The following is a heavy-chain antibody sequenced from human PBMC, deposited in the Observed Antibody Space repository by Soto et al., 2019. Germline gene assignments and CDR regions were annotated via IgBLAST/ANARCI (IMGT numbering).Heavy chain of an antibody. J-gene: IGHJ4*02. V-gene: IGHV3-30-3*01. CDR3: ARITGEYSNYPDY. CDR2: ISYDGSNK. D-gene: IGHD4-4*01. Sequence: QVQLVESGGGVVQPGRSLRLSCAASGFTFSSYAMHWLRQAPGKGLEWVAVISYDGSNKYYADSVKGRFTISRDNSKNTLYLQMNSLRAEDTAVYYCARITGEYSNYPDYWGQGTLVTVSS. CDR1: GFTFSSYA.